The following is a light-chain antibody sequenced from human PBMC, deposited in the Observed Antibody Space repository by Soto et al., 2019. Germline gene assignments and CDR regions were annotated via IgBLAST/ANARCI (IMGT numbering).Light chain of an antibody. Sequence: DIQMTQSPSSLSASVGDRVTITCRASQSISIYLYWYQQKPGKAPKLLIYAASTLQGGVPSRFSGSGSGTDFTLTINSLQPEDFATYYCQQSYSTPPWTFGQGTKVEIK. J-gene: IGKJ1*01. CDR3: QQSYSTPPWT. V-gene: IGKV1-39*01. CDR1: QSISIY. CDR2: AAS.